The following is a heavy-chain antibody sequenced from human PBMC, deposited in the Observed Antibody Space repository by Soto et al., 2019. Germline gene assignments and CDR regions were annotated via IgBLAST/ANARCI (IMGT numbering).Heavy chain of an antibody. CDR3: ARARRDGYKDWYFDL. Sequence: GGSLRLSCAASGFTFSSYWMSWVRQAPGKGLEWVANIKQDGSEKYYVDSVKGRFTISRDNAKNSPYLQMNSLRAEDTAVYYCARARRDGYKDWYFDLWGRGNLVTVSS. CDR2: IKQDGSEK. V-gene: IGHV3-7*01. J-gene: IGHJ2*01. CDR1: GFTFSSYW. D-gene: IGHD5-12*01.